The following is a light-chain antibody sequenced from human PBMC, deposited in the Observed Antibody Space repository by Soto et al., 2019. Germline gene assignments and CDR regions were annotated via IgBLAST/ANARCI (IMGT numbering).Light chain of an antibody. CDR2: GAS. V-gene: IGKV3-15*01. CDR3: QQYNNWWT. Sequence: EIVMPQSPVTLSMSPGERSTLSCRAGESVSSNLAWYQQKPGQAPRLLIYGASTRATGVPARFTGSGSGTEFTLTISSLQFDDSAVYYCQQYNNWWTVGQGNKVDIK. CDR1: ESVSSN. J-gene: IGKJ1*01.